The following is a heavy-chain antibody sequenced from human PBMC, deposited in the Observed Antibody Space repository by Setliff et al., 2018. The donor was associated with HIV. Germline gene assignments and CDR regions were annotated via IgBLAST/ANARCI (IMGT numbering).Heavy chain of an antibody. J-gene: IGHJ4*02. D-gene: IGHD5-12*01. Sequence: PSETLSLTCTVSGGSMNNYYWTWIRQPPGKGLEWIGYIYTSGSTKYNPSLKSRVTISLDTSKNQFSLKLTSVTAADTAVYYCAFSKQMATMAFDYWGQGALVTVSS. CDR3: AFSKQMATMAFDY. V-gene: IGHV4-4*09. CDR1: GGSMNNYY. CDR2: IYTSGST.